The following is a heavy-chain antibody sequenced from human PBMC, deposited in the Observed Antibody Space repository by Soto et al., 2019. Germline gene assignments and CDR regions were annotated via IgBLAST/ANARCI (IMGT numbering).Heavy chain of an antibody. CDR3: ARDLYSSSWYRNGFDY. J-gene: IGHJ4*02. CDR1: GYTLTELS. Sequence: ASVKVSCKVSGYTLTELSMHWVRQAPGQGLEWMGIINPSGGSTSYAQKFQGRVTMTRDTSTSTIYMELSSLRSEDTALYYCARDLYSSSWYRNGFDYWGQGTLVTVSS. D-gene: IGHD6-13*01. V-gene: IGHV1-46*01. CDR2: INPSGGST.